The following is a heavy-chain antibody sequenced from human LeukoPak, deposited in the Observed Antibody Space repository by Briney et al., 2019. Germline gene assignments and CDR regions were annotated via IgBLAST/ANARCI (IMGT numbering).Heavy chain of an antibody. D-gene: IGHD3-10*01. V-gene: IGHV4-61*01. J-gene: IGHJ4*02. Sequence: SETLSLTCTVSGGSVSSGSYYWSWIRQPPGKGLEWIGYIYYSGSTNYNPSLKSRVTISVDTSKNQFSLKPSSVTAADTAVYYCARDGWFGEGDYFDYWGQGTLVTVSS. CDR3: ARDGWFGEGDYFDY. CDR1: GGSVSSGSYY. CDR2: IYYSGST.